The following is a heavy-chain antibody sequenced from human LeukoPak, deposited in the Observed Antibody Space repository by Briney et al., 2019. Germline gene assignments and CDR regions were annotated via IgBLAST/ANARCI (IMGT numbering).Heavy chain of an antibody. CDR1: GGSISSSNW. CDR2: IYHSGST. J-gene: IGHJ3*02. D-gene: IGHD4-17*01. V-gene: IGHV4-4*02. Sequence: PSETLSLTCAVSGGSISSSNWWSWVRQPPGKGLEWIGEIYHSGSTNYNPSLKSRVTISVDKSKNQFSLKLSSVTAADTAVYYCASGGRFRDDYGDYVAFDIWGQGTMVTVSS. CDR3: ASGGRFRDDYGDYVAFDI.